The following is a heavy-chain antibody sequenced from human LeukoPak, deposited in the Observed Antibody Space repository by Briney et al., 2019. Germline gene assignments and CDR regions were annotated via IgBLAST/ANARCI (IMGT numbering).Heavy chain of an antibody. Sequence: SETLSLTCAVYGGSFSGYYWSWIRQPPGKELEWIGEINHSGSTNYNPSLKSRVTISVDTSKNQFSLKLSSVTAADTAVYYCARGTHYYDSSGCYYFAGHPRQKYNWFDPWGQGTLVTVSS. D-gene: IGHD3-22*01. V-gene: IGHV4-34*01. CDR3: ARGTHYYDSSGCYYFAGHPRQKYNWFDP. J-gene: IGHJ5*02. CDR2: INHSGST. CDR1: GGSFSGYY.